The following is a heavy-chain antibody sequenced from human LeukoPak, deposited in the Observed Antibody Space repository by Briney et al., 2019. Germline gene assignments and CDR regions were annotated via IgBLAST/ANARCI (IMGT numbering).Heavy chain of an antibody. J-gene: IGHJ4*02. CDR2: ISWNSGSI. CDR3: AKDGYCSGGSCYHFDY. D-gene: IGHD2-15*01. V-gene: IGHV3-9*01. Sequence: GRSLRLSCAASGFTLDDYAMHWVRQAPGKGLEWVSGISWNSGSIGYADSVKGRFTISRDNAKNSLYLQMNSLRAEDTALYYCAKDGYCSGGSCYHFDYWGQGTLVTVSS. CDR1: GFTLDDYA.